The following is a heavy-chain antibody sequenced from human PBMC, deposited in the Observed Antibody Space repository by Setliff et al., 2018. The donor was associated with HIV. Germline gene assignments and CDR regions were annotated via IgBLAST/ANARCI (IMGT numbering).Heavy chain of an antibody. D-gene: IGHD2-15*01. V-gene: IGHV1-8*01. CDR3: AKGLPYCGGGSCYLYYFDY. J-gene: IGHJ4*02. Sequence: ASVKVSCKASGYTFTSKHINWVRQATGQGLEWMGWMNPNSGNTGYAQKFQGRVTMTRNNSINTAYMELSGLRPDDTAIYYCAKGLPYCGGGSCYLYYFDYWGQGTLVTVSS. CDR1: GYTFTSKH. CDR2: MNPNSGNT.